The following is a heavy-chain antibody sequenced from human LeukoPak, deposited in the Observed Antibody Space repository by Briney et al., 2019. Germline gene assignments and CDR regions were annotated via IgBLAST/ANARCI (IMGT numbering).Heavy chain of an antibody. CDR1: GGSLHNYY. CDR3: ARENKGGATYY. J-gene: IGHJ4*02. D-gene: IGHD1-26*01. V-gene: IGHV4-59*12. Sequence: PSETLSLTCTVSGGSLHNYYWSWIRQPPGKGLEWIGYIDYSGSTNYNPSLKSRVTISVDTSKNQFSLKLSSVTAADTAVYYCARENKGGATYYWGQGTLVTVSS. CDR2: IDYSGST.